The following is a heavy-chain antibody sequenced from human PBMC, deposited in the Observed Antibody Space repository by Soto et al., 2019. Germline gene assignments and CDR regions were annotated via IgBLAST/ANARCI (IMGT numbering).Heavy chain of an antibody. Sequence: SVKVSCKASGGTFGSHGIAWVRQAPGQGLEWMGGLIAMLGTPTYARKVQGRATITADESLTSSYLELRSLRPEDTAVYFCARGAMANFDYRGQGPVVTVSS. V-gene: IGHV1-69*13. CDR2: LIAMLGTP. J-gene: IGHJ4*02. CDR3: ARGAMANFDY. D-gene: IGHD5-18*01. CDR1: GGTFGSHG.